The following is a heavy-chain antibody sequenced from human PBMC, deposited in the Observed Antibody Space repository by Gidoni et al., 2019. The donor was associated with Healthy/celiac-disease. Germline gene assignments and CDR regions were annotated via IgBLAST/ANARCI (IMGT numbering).Heavy chain of an antibody. CDR1: GFTFSSYG. V-gene: IGHV3-30*03. Sequence: QVQLVESGGGVVQPGRSLRLSCAASGFTFSSYGMHWVRQAPGKGLEWVAVIADEGSNKYYADSVKGRLTISRDNSKNTLYLQMNSLRAEDTAVYYCARGGQGETYYYYGMDVWGQGTTVTVSS. CDR3: ARGGQGETYYYYGMDV. J-gene: IGHJ6*02. CDR2: IADEGSNK. D-gene: IGHD1-26*01.